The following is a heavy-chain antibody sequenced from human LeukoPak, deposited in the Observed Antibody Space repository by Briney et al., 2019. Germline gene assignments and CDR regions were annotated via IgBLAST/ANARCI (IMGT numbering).Heavy chain of an antibody. CDR2: IYSGGST. V-gene: IGHV3-66*01. J-gene: IGHJ2*01. CDR1: GFTFSSNY. D-gene: IGHD5-12*01. Sequence: PGGSLRLSCAASGFTFSSNYMSWVRQAPGKGLEWVSVIYSGGSTYYADSVKGRFTISRDNSKNTLYLQMNSLRAEDTAVYYCARIPYGGYVLDWYFDLWGRGTLVTVSS. CDR3: ARIPYGGYVLDWYFDL.